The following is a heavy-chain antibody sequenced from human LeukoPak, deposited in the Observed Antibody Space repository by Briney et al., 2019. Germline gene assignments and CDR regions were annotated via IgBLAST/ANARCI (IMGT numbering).Heavy chain of an antibody. J-gene: IGHJ2*01. V-gene: IGHV4-59*01. CDR2: IYYSGST. CDR3: ARDKSYYDSSGYFWYFDL. Sequence: PSETLSLTCTVSGGSISRYSWSWIRQSPGKGLGWIGQIYYSGSTNYNPSLKSRVTISVDTSKNQFSLKLSSVTAADTAVYYCARDKSYYDSSGYFWYFDLWGRGTLVTVSS. CDR1: GGSISRYS. D-gene: IGHD3-22*01.